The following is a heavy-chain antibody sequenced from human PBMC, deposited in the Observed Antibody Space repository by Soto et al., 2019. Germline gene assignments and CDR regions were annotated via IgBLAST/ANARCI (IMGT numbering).Heavy chain of an antibody. J-gene: IGHJ5*02. D-gene: IGHD3-3*01. CDR2: IYSSGST. CDR1: GGAISTYY. CDR3: ARGQRFSDWFDP. V-gene: IGHV4-4*07. Sequence: SETLSLTCTVSGGAISTYYWTWIRQTAGKGLEWIGRIYSSGSTKYNPALQSRVTMSLDTSNNQFSLRLTSVTAADTAVYYCARGQRFSDWFDPWGQGNLVT.